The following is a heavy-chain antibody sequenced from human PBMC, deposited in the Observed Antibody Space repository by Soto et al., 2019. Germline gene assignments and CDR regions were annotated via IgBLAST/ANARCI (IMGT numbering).Heavy chain of an antibody. CDR1: GYTLTDYY. Sequence: QVQVVQSGPEVKKPGASVKVSCKASGYTLTDYYMHWVRQAPGQGLEWMGWINPNNGGSKSAQKFQDRVTMISDTSISTAYLELSSLTSDDTALYYCARAGVAASGSGDYAMDVWGQGTTVIVSS. D-gene: IGHD6-13*01. V-gene: IGHV1-2*02. J-gene: IGHJ6*02. CDR2: INPNNGGS. CDR3: ARAGVAASGSGDYAMDV.